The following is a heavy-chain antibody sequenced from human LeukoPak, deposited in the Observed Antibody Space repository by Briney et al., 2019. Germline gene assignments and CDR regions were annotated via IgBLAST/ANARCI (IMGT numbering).Heavy chain of an antibody. CDR3: RKYQRRVTAYALEY. J-gene: IGHJ4*02. D-gene: IGHD2-2*01. V-gene: IGHV3-23*01. Sequence: GGSLRLSCAASGFSFSGYSMSGVRQAPRRGLEWVSYIYPGGDTTYYADSVNGRFTISRDNSRNILCLEMHDLRVEDTATYYCRKYQRRVTAYALEYWGLGILVTVSS. CDR2: IYPGGDTT. CDR1: GFSFSGYS.